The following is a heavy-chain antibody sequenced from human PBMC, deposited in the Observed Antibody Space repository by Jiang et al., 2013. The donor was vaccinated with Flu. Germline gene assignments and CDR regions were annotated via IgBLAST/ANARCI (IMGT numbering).Heavy chain of an antibody. D-gene: IGHD2-2*02. V-gene: IGHV3-30*18. CDR2: TSYDGSNK. CDR3: AKTAVGSCTSNSCYNRYGMDV. CDR1: GFTFSSYG. J-gene: IGHJ6*02. Sequence: VQLVESGGGVVQPGRSLRLSCVASGFTFSSYGMHWVRQAPGQGLEWVAVTSYDGSNKYYADSVKGRFSISRDNSENTLYLQMNSLRTEDTAVYYCAKTAVGSCTSNSCYNRYGMDVWGQGPTVTVS.